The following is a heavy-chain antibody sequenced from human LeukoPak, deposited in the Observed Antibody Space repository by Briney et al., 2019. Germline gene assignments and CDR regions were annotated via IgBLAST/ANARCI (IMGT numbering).Heavy chain of an antibody. D-gene: IGHD6-19*01. Sequence: SETLSLTCTVSGGSISSGDYYWSWIRQPPGKGLEWIGYIYYSGSTYYNPSLKSRVTISVDTSKNQFSLKLSSVTAADTAVYYCATTGDIAVAGTLFDYWGQGTLVTVSS. V-gene: IGHV4-30-4*01. J-gene: IGHJ4*02. CDR3: ATTGDIAVAGTLFDY. CDR1: GGSISSGDYY. CDR2: IYYSGST.